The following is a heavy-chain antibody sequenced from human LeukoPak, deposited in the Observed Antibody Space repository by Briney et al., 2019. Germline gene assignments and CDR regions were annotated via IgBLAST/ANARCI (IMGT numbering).Heavy chain of an antibody. Sequence: GGSLRLSCATSGFSFTYYPMNEPRQAPGKGLEWISNIRTTAEGAKYAYYADSVKGRVTISRDDGKNTLYLHVNGLRDADTAVYYCATDQRYAFDYWGQGILVTVSS. V-gene: IGHV3-48*02. CDR2: IRTTAEGAKYA. CDR3: ATDQRYAFDY. CDR1: GFSFTYYP. D-gene: IGHD3-9*01. J-gene: IGHJ4*02.